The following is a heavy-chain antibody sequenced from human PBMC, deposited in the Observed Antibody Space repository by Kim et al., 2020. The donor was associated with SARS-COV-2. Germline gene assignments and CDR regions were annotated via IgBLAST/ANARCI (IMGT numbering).Heavy chain of an antibody. V-gene: IGHV3-30*18. CDR3: AKGSGSGFGVSEADFDY. D-gene: IGHD3-10*01. CDR2: ISYDGSNK. CDR1: GFTFSSYG. J-gene: IGHJ4*02. Sequence: GGSLRLSCAASGFTFSSYGMHWVRQAPGKGLEWVAVISYDGSNKYYADSVKGRFTISRDNSKNTLYLQMNSLRAEDTAVYYCAKGSGSGFGVSEADFDYWGQGTLVTVSS.